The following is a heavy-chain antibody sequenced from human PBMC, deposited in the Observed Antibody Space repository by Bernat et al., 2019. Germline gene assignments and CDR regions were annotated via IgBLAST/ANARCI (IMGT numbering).Heavy chain of an antibody. V-gene: IGHV1-69*17. J-gene: IGHJ2*01. Sequence: QVQLVQSGAEVKKPGSSVKVSCKASGGTFSSYAISWVRQAPGQGLEWMGGIIPIVGIANYAQKFQSRVTITKDKSTSTAYMELSSLRAEDTAVYYCASADDYGDFFSFWGRGTLVTVSS. CDR1: GGTFSSYA. D-gene: IGHD4-17*01. CDR3: ASADDYGDFFSF. CDR2: IIPIVGIA.